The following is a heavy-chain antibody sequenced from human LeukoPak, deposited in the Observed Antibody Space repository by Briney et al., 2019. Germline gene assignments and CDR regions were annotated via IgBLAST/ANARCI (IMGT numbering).Heavy chain of an antibody. J-gene: IGHJ4*02. Sequence: ASETLSLTCAVSGGSISSSSSICWTWVRQPPGEGLEWIGEIYHNGATNYNPSLKSRVTMLLDKSKNQFFLKLNSVTAADTAVYYCARNGGNSDYGYWGQGTLVTVSA. D-gene: IGHD4-23*01. V-gene: IGHV4-4*02. CDR3: ARNGGNSDYGY. CDR2: IYHNGAT. CDR1: GGSISSSSSIC.